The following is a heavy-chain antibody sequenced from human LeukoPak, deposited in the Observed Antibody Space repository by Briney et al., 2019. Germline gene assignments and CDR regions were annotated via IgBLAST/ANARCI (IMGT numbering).Heavy chain of an antibody. CDR1: GYTFTSYD. D-gene: IGHD3-22*01. V-gene: IGHV1-8*03. CDR2: MNPNSGNT. J-gene: IGHJ6*03. CDR3: ARGPRKVVVIGNNHYYYYYMDV. Sequence: GASVKVSCKASGYTFTSYDINWVRQATGQGLEWMGWMNPNSGNTGYAQKFQGRVTITRNTSISTAYMELSSLRSEDTAVYYCARGPRKVVVIGNNHYYYYYMDVWGKGTRVTVSS.